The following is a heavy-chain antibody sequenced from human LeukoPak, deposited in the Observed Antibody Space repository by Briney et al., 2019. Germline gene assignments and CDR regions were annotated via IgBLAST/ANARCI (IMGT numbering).Heavy chain of an antibody. V-gene: IGHV3-33*06. J-gene: IGHJ4*02. CDR2: IWYDGSNK. D-gene: IGHD3-9*01. Sequence: PGRSLRLSCAASGFTFSSYGMHWVRQAPGKGLEWVAIIWYDGSNKYYADSVKGRFTISRDNSKNTLYLQMNSLRAEDTAVYYCAKYGYDILTGYLYYFDYWGQGTLVTVSS. CDR1: GFTFSSYG. CDR3: AKYGYDILTGYLYYFDY.